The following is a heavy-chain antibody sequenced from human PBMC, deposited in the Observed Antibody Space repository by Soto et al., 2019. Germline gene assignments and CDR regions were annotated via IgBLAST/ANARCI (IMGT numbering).Heavy chain of an antibody. J-gene: IGHJ4*02. Sequence: GGSLRLSCSASGITFSNYALSWVRQAPGKGLEWVSGISATRTSTYYADSVRGRFTISRDNAKNSLYLQMNSLRAEDTAVYYGARHGGTPDLFFDVWGQGTSVTVSS. V-gene: IGHV3-23*01. CDR1: GITFSNYA. CDR2: ISATRTST. D-gene: IGHD3-16*01. CDR3: ARHGGTPDLFFDV.